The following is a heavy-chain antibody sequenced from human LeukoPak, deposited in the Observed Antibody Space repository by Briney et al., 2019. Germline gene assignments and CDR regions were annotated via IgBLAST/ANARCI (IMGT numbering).Heavy chain of an antibody. CDR3: ARATVTTALLDY. V-gene: IGHV4-61*02. Sequence: SETVSLTCTVSGGSISSGSYYWSWIRQPAGKGLEWIGRIYTSGSTNYNPSLKSRVTISVDTSENQFSLKLSSVTAADTAVYYCARATVTTALLDYWGQGTLVTVSS. D-gene: IGHD4-17*01. CDR2: IYTSGST. J-gene: IGHJ4*02. CDR1: GGSISSGSYY.